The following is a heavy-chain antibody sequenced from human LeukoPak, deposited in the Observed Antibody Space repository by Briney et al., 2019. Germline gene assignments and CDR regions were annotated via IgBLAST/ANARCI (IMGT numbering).Heavy chain of an antibody. Sequence: GASVKVSCKASGYSFTTYGISWVRQATGQGLEWMGWMNPNSGNTGYAQKFQGRVTITRNTSISTAYMELSSLRSEDTAVYYCARGGPSYSSSWSFDYWGQGTLVTVSS. CDR3: ARGGPSYSSSWSFDY. CDR2: MNPNSGNT. D-gene: IGHD6-13*01. J-gene: IGHJ4*02. CDR1: GYSFTTYG. V-gene: IGHV1-8*03.